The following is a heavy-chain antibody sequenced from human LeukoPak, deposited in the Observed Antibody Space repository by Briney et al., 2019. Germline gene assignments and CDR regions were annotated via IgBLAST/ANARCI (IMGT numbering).Heavy chain of an antibody. CDR2: ISSSSSYI. D-gene: IGHD2-2*01. CDR3: ARALGYCSSTSCYAFDI. V-gene: IGHV3-21*01. Sequence: GGSLRLSCAASGFTFSSYSMNWVRQAPGKGLEWVSSISSSSSYIYYADSEKGRFTISRDNAKNSLYLQMNSLRAEDTAVYYCARALGYCSSTSCYAFDIWGQGTMVTVSS. J-gene: IGHJ3*02. CDR1: GFTFSSYS.